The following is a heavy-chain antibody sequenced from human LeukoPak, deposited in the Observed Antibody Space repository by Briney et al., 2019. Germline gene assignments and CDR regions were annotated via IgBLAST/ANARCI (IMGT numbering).Heavy chain of an antibody. CDR2: ISYDGSNK. Sequence: GGSLRLSCAASGFTFSSYAMHWVRQAPGKGLEWVAVISYDGSNKYYADSVKGRFTISRDNSKNTLYLQMNSLRPEDTAVYYCARRSRDGWYFDYWGQGTLVTVSS. CDR1: GFTFSSYA. J-gene: IGHJ4*02. D-gene: IGHD5-24*01. V-gene: IGHV3-30*04. CDR3: ARRSRDGWYFDY.